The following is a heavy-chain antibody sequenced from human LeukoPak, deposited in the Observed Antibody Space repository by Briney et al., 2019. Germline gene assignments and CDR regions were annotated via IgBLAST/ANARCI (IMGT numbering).Heavy chain of an antibody. CDR2: ISYDGSNK. Sequence: GGSLRLSCAASGFTFSSYAMHWVRQAPGKGLEWVAVISYDGSNKYYADSVKGRFTISRDNSKNTLYLQMNSLRAEDTAVYYCAKPGGDTIYYYYYMDVWGKGTTVTVSS. V-gene: IGHV3-30-3*02. CDR1: GFTFSSYA. J-gene: IGHJ6*03. CDR3: AKPGGDTIYYYYYMDV. D-gene: IGHD3-10*01.